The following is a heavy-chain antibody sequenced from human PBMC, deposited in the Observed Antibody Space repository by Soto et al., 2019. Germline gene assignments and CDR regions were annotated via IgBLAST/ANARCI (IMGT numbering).Heavy chain of an antibody. J-gene: IGHJ4*02. Sequence: QITLKESGPTLVKPTQTLTLTCTFSGFSLSTSGVGVGWIRQPPGKALEWLALIYWDEDKRYSPSLKSRLTITKDTSKNQVVLTMTNMDPVDTATYYCAHRLLVVAGFDYWGQGNLVTVSS. CDR1: GFSLSTSGVG. D-gene: IGHD6-19*01. CDR2: IYWDEDK. CDR3: AHRLLVVAGFDY. V-gene: IGHV2-5*02.